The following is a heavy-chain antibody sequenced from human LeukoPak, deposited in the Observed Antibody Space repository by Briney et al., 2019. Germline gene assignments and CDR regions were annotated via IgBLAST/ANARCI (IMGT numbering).Heavy chain of an antibody. CDR1: GFTFSGSA. Sequence: GGSLRLSCASSGFTFSGSAMHWVRQASGKGLEWVGRIRSKANSYATAYAASVKGRFTISRDDSKNTAYLQMNSLKTEDTAVYYSTGGGSYWGQGTLVTVAS. V-gene: IGHV3-73*01. CDR2: IRSKANSYAT. D-gene: IGHD1-26*01. J-gene: IGHJ4*02. CDR3: TGGGSY.